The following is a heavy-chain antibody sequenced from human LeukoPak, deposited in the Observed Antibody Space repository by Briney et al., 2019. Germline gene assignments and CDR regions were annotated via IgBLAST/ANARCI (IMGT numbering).Heavy chain of an antibody. CDR3: AKDRGPYGDYRGSAFDI. D-gene: IGHD4-17*01. Sequence: QAGGSLRLSCAASGFTFSNHGMNWVRQAPGKGLEWVSGISWNSGSIGYADSVKGRFTISRDNAKNSLYLQMNSLRAEDMALYYCAKDRGPYGDYRGSAFDIWGQGTMVTVSS. V-gene: IGHV3-9*03. CDR1: GFTFSNHG. J-gene: IGHJ3*02. CDR2: ISWNSGSI.